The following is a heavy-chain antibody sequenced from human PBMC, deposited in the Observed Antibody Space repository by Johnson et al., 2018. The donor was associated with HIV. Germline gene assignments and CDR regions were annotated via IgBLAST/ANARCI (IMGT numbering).Heavy chain of an antibody. V-gene: IGHV3-23*04. CDR3: AKEYCGGDCYPSPDAFDI. D-gene: IGHD2-21*01. CDR1: GFTFSSYA. J-gene: IGHJ3*02. CDR2: ISGSGGST. Sequence: VQLVESGGGLVQPGGSLRLSCAASGFTFSSYAMSWVRQAPGKGLEWVSAISGSGGSTYYADSVKGRFTISRDNSKNTLYLQINSLRAEDTAVYYCAKEYCGGDCYPSPDAFDIWGQGTMVTVSS.